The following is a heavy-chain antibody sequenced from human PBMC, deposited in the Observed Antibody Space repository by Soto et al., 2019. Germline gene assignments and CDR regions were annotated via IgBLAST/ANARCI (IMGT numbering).Heavy chain of an antibody. Sequence: GGSLRLSCAASGFTFSSYSMNWVRQAPGKGLEWVSSISSSSSYIYYADSVKGRFTISRDNAKNSLYLQMNSLRAEDTAVYYCARDPDYDFWSGYLGYYYYGMDVWGQGTTVTVSS. J-gene: IGHJ6*02. D-gene: IGHD3-3*01. CDR2: ISSSSSYI. V-gene: IGHV3-21*01. CDR1: GFTFSSYS. CDR3: ARDPDYDFWSGYLGYYYYGMDV.